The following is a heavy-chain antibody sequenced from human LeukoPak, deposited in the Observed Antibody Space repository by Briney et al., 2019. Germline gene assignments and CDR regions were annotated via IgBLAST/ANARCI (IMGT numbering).Heavy chain of an antibody. J-gene: IGHJ6*02. D-gene: IGHD3-9*01. CDR2: INTDTGNP. CDR3: ARGQFDWLSYGMDV. Sequence: ASVKVSCKASGYTFTSYAMNWVRQAPGQGLEWMGWINTDTGNPTYAQGFTGRFVFSLDTSVSTAYLQISSLKAEDTAVYYCARGQFDWLSYGMDVWGQGTTVTVSS. V-gene: IGHV7-4-1*02. CDR1: GYTFTSYA.